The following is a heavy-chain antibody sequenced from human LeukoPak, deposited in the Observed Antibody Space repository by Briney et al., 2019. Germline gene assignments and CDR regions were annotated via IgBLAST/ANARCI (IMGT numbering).Heavy chain of an antibody. D-gene: IGHD6-19*01. CDR3: ARDYDSGWYYFDY. CDR2: ISSSGSTI. Sequence: PGGSLRLSCAASGFTFSDYYMSWIRQAPGKGLEWVSYISSSGSTIYYADSVKGRFTISRDNAKNSLYLQMNSLRAGDTAVYYCARDYDSGWYYFDYWGQGTLVTVSS. J-gene: IGHJ4*02. CDR1: GFTFSDYY. V-gene: IGHV3-11*04.